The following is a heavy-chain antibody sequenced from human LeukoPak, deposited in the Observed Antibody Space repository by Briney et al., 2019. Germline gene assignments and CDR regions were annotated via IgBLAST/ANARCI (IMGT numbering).Heavy chain of an antibody. D-gene: IGHD2-8*02. J-gene: IGHJ4*02. CDR2: INNDGSDT. V-gene: IGHV3-74*01. Sequence: GGSLRLSCAASGFTFSSYAMSWVRQAPGKGLVWVSRINNDGSDTTYADSVKGRFTISRDNAKDTLYLQMNSLRAEDTAVYYCARGLVGPDYWGQGTLVTVSS. CDR1: GFTFSSYA. CDR3: ARGLVGPDY.